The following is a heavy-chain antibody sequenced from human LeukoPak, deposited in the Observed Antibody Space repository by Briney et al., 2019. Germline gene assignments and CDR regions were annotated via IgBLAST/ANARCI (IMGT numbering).Heavy chain of an antibody. CDR3: ARVTYYYGSGSYSDY. Sequence: GASVKVSCKASGYTFTGYYMHWVRQAPGQGLGWMGWINPNSGGTNYAQKFQGRVTMTRDTSISTAYMELSRLRSDDTAVYYCARVTYYYGSGSYSDYWGQGTLVTVSS. J-gene: IGHJ4*02. CDR1: GYTFTGYY. CDR2: INPNSGGT. D-gene: IGHD3-10*01. V-gene: IGHV1-2*02.